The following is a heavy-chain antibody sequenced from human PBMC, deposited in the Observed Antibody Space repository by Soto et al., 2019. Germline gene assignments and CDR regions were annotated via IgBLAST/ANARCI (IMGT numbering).Heavy chain of an antibody. J-gene: IGHJ5*02. CDR1: GGSISSYY. D-gene: IGHD3-22*01. V-gene: IGHV4-59*01. CDR2: IYYSGST. CDR3: ARGKDYYGSSGYYFGRWFDP. Sequence: SETLSLTCTVSGGSISSYYWSWIRQPPGKGLVWIGYIYYSGSTNYNPSLKSRVTISVDTSKNQFSLKLSSVTAADTAVYYCARGKDYYGSSGYYFGRWFDPWGQGTLVTVSS.